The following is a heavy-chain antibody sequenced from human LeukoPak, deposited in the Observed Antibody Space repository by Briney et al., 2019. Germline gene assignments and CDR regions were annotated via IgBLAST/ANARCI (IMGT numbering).Heavy chain of an antibody. Sequence: PSVKVSCKASGYTFTNYGISWVRQAPGQGLEWMGYIIAYNGNTNYSQNFQGRVTMTTDTSTSTAYMELRSLRSDDTAVYYCARDLVRGRRKWENNGMDVWGQGTRVTVSS. CDR1: GYTFTNYG. D-gene: IGHD1-26*01. CDR2: IIAYNGNT. CDR3: ARDLVRGRRKWENNGMDV. V-gene: IGHV1-18*01. J-gene: IGHJ6*02.